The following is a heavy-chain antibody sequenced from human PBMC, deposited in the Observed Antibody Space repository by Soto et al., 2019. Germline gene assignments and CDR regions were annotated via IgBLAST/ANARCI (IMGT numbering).Heavy chain of an antibody. V-gene: IGHV3-21*01. CDR1: GFTFSSYS. Sequence: PGGSLRIACAASGFTFSSYSMNWVRQAPGKGLEWVSSISSSSSYIYYADSVKGRFTISRDNAKNSLYLQMSSLRAEDTAVYYCAVYDSGGYFSFQYWGQRSLVTVSS. CDR3: AVYDSGGYFSFQY. CDR2: ISSSSSYI. D-gene: IGHD3-22*01. J-gene: IGHJ4*02.